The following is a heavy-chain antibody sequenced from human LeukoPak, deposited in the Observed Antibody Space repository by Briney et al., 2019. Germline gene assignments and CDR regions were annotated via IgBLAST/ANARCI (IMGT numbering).Heavy chain of an antibody. CDR2: IGVAGDT. D-gene: IGHD1-1*01. Sequence: PGGSLRLSCAASGFTVSNSDIHWVRQSTGGGLEWVSTIGVAGDTYYSASVKGRFTISRDNARNSLFLQMFSLKAEDTAVYYCARGPTHLCYGMDVWGPGTTVTVSS. CDR3: ARGPTHLCYGMDV. V-gene: IGHV3-13*01. CDR1: GFTVSNSD. J-gene: IGHJ6*02.